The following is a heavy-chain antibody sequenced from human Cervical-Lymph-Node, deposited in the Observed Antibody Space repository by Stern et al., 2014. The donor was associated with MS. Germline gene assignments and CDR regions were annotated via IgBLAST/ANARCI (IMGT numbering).Heavy chain of an antibody. V-gene: IGHV1-46*01. CDR2: INPSGDSA. CDR3: ASGTGSKRPTGNY. CDR1: GYTFTSHY. J-gene: IGHJ4*02. Sequence: VQLVKSGAEVKKPGASVKVSCKASGYTFTSHYMHWVRQAPGQGLEWVGIINPSGDSASYAQKFQGRVTMTRDTSTSTVYMELSSLRSEDTAVYYCASGTGSKRPTGNYWGQGTLVTVSS. D-gene: IGHD3/OR15-3a*01.